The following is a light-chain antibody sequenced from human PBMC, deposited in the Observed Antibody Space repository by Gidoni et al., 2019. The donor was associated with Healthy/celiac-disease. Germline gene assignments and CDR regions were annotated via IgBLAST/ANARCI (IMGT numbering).Light chain of an antibody. V-gene: IGKV1D-13*01. J-gene: IGKJ4*01. CDR1: QDISNA. CDR2: DAS. Sequence: GDRGTITCRASQDISNALAWYQQKPGKAPDLLIYDASSLQSGVPSRFSGSASGTDFTLTIDSLQPEDFATYFCQQCSDYSPTFGGGTKVEIK. CDR3: QQCSDYSPT.